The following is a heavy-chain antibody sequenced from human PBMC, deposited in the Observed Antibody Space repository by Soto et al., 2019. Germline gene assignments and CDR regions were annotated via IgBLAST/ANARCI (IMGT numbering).Heavy chain of an antibody. CDR1: GYSISSGYY. Sequence: SETLSLTCAVSGYSISSGYYWGWIRQPPGKGLEWIGSIYHSGSTYYNPSLKSRVTISVDTSKNQFSLKLSSVTAADTAVYYCARVRYSSSSEGWFDPWGQGTLVTVS. V-gene: IGHV4-38-2*01. CDR3: ARVRYSSSSEGWFDP. CDR2: IYHSGST. D-gene: IGHD6-6*01. J-gene: IGHJ5*02.